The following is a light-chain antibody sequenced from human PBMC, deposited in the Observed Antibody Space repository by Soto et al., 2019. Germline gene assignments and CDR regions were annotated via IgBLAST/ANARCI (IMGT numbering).Light chain of an antibody. CDR3: AAWDDTLKRYV. CDR1: NSNIASNT. Sequence: QSVLTQPPSASETPGQTVSISCSGSNSNIASNTVNWYQHIPGTAPKLLIYYNNQRPSGVPDRFSGSKSGTSASLAISGLQSEDESDYYCAAWDDTLKRYVFGTGTKVTV. CDR2: YNN. V-gene: IGLV1-44*01. J-gene: IGLJ1*01.